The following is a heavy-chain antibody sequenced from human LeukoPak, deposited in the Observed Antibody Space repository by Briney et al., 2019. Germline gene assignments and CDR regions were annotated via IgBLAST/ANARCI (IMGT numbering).Heavy chain of an antibody. J-gene: IGHJ4*02. D-gene: IGHD2-21*01. Sequence: GGSLRLSCAASGFTFTNSWMAWVRQAPGKGLEWVANIKQDGSTKHYADSLKGRFTISRDNPKNSLYLQMNNLRADDTAVYYCTRDTDWSLDYWGQGILVTVAS. CDR3: TRDTDWSLDY. CDR1: GFTFTNSW. V-gene: IGHV3-7*01. CDR2: IKQDGSTK.